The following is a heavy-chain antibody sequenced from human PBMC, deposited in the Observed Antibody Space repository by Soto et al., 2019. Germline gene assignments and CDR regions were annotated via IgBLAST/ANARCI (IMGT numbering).Heavy chain of an antibody. J-gene: IGHJ5*02. D-gene: IGHD3-10*01. CDR3: ARAFYGWFDP. CDR2: IYYSGST. V-gene: IGHV4-61*01. CDR1: GGSVSSGSYY. Sequence: QVQLQESGPGLVKPSETLSLTCTVSGGSVSSGSYYWSWIRQPPGKGLEWIGYIYYSGSTNYNPPPQSRVTISVDTAKNQFSLNLSSVTAADTAVYYCARAFYGWFDPWGQGTLVTVSS.